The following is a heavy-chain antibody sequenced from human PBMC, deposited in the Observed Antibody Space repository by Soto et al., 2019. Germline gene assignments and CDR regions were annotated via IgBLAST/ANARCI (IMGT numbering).Heavy chain of an antibody. CDR1: GGTFSSYA. D-gene: IGHD2-8*01. V-gene: IGHV1-69*13. Sequence: ASVKVSCKASGGTFSSYAISWVRQAPGQGLEWMGGIIPIFGTANYAQKFQGRVTITADESTSTAYMELSSLRSEDTAVYYCARDGDKYCTNGVCYDYWGQGTLVTVSS. CDR3: ARDGDKYCTNGVCYDY. CDR2: IIPIFGTA. J-gene: IGHJ4*02.